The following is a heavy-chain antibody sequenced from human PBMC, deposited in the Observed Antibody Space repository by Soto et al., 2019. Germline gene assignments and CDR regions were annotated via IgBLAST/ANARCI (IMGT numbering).Heavy chain of an antibody. CDR1: AASISSSCYN. V-gene: IGHV4-61*01. D-gene: IGHD6-13*01. Sequence: SETLSLTCTVSAASISSSCYNWSRIRHPRGKGLEWVVYIYYSGSTKYPRSLKSRVTISVERSKNQCYLMLSSVTAADTAVYCCARDTSSSWSGWFDPWGQGTLVTVSS. J-gene: IGHJ5*02. CDR2: IYYSGST. CDR3: ARDTSSSWSGWFDP.